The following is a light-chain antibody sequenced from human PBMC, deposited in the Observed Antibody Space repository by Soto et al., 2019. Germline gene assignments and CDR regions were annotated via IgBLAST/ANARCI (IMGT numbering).Light chain of an antibody. Sequence: EIVLTQSPAILSFSPGERATVSCRASQSGKYFLGWYQQKPGQAPRLLSYDASNRVPGIPGRFSGSGSGTEFALSITSVEAEDSAVYFCQQRFAWPPTFGQGTRLE. V-gene: IGKV3-11*01. CDR3: QQRFAWPPT. CDR2: DAS. J-gene: IGKJ5*01. CDR1: QSGKYF.